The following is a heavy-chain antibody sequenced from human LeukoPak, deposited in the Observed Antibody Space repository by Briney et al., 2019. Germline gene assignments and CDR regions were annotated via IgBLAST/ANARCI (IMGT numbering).Heavy chain of an antibody. J-gene: IGHJ4*02. V-gene: IGHV3-7*01. Sequence: GGSLRLSCAASGFTFSSYMMTWVRQAPGKGLEWVANIKPDGGEKFYVDSVRGRFTISRDNAKNSLYLQMNSLRAEDTAVYYCARDKGGPYYDFWSGYYPEYFDYWGQGTLVTVSS. CDR1: GFTFSSYM. CDR2: IKPDGGEK. D-gene: IGHD3-3*01. CDR3: ARDKGGPYYDFWSGYYPEYFDY.